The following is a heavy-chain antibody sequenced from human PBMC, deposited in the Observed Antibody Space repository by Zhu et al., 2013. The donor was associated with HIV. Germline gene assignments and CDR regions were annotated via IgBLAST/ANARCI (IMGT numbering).Heavy chain of an antibody. CDR1: GYTFTGYY. Sequence: QVQLVQSGAEVKKPGASVKVSCKASGYTFTGYYMHWVRQAPGQGLEWMGWINPNSGGTNYAQKFQGWVTMTRDTSISTAYMELSRLRSDDTAVYYCAREWLPGAAGTREYYFDYWGQGTLVTVSS. CDR3: AREWLPGAAGTREYYFDY. J-gene: IGHJ4*02. D-gene: IGHD6-13*01. V-gene: IGHV1-2*04. CDR2: INPNSGGT.